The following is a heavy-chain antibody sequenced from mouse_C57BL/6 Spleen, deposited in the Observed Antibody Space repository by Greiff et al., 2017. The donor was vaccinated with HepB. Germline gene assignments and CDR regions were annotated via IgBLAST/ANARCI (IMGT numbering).Heavy chain of an antibody. Sequence: VHLVESGPELVKPGASVKISCKASGYAFSSSWMNWVKQRPGKGLEWIGRIYPGDGDTNYNGKFKGKATLTADKSSSTAYMQLSSLTSEDSAVYFCARSGTTKGYFDYWGQGTTLTVSS. J-gene: IGHJ2*01. CDR3: ARSGTTKGYFDY. CDR1: GYAFSSSW. V-gene: IGHV1-82*01. D-gene: IGHD1-1*01. CDR2: IYPGDGDT.